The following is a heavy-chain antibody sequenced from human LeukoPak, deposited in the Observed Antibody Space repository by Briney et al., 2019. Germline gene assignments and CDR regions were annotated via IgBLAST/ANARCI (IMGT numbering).Heavy chain of an antibody. Sequence: GESLKISCQGSGYSFTNYWIGWVRQMAGKGLEWMGISHPGDSDTRYSPSFQAQVTISAEKSISTAYLQWNSLKTSDTAMYYCARRPSSGYYGSHFDYWGQGTLVTVSS. CDR1: GYSFTNYW. D-gene: IGHD3-22*01. V-gene: IGHV5-51*01. CDR3: ARRPSSGYYGSHFDY. CDR2: SHPGDSDT. J-gene: IGHJ4*02.